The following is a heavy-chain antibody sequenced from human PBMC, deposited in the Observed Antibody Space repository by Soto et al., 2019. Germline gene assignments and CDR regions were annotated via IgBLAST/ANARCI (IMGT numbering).Heavy chain of an antibody. Sequence: PGGSLRLSCAASGFTFSSYAMSWVRQAPGKGLERVSAISGSGGSTYYADTVKGRFTISRDNSKNTLYLQMNSLRAEYTAVYYCAKPILVFPNFDYWGQGTLVTVSS. V-gene: IGHV3-23*01. CDR3: AKPILVFPNFDY. CDR1: GFTFSSYA. J-gene: IGHJ4*02. CDR2: ISGSGGST. D-gene: IGHD3-10*02.